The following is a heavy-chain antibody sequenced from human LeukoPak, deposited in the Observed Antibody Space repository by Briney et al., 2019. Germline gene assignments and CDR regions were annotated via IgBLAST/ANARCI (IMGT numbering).Heavy chain of an antibody. J-gene: IGHJ4*02. CDR3: ARAEGMVATGYFDY. CDR1: GYTFTSYG. Sequence: ASAKVSCKASGYTFTSYGISWVRQAPGQGLEWMGWISAYNGNTNYAQKLQGRVTMTTDTSTSTAYMELRSLRSDDTAVYYCARAEGMVATGYFDYWGQGTLVTVSS. CDR2: ISAYNGNT. V-gene: IGHV1-18*01. D-gene: IGHD5-12*01.